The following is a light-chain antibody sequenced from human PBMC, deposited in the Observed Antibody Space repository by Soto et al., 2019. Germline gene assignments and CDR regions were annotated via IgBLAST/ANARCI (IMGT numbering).Light chain of an antibody. CDR2: GAS. CDR3: QDYSDWPTWT. V-gene: IGKV3-15*01. Sequence: EIVLTQSPDTLSLCPGEGASLSCRASQSVHTFLAWYQQKPGQAPRLLIYGASTRAAGIPARFSGSGSGTEFTLIISSLQSEDFAVYYCQDYSDWPTWTFGQGTKVDI. CDR1: QSVHTF. J-gene: IGKJ1*01.